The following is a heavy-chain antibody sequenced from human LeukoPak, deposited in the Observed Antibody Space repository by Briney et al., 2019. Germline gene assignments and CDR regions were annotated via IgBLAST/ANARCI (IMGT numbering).Heavy chain of an antibody. J-gene: IGHJ4*02. CDR2: INPSGGST. V-gene: IGHV1-46*01. CDR3: AGDYSNYQPNFDY. Sequence: ASVKVSCKASGYTVTSYYMHWVRQAPGQGLEWMGIINPSGGSTSYAQKFQGRVTMTRDTSTSTVYMELSSPRSEDTAVYYCAGDYSNYQPNFDYWGQGTLVTVTS. D-gene: IGHD4-11*01. CDR1: GYTVTSYY.